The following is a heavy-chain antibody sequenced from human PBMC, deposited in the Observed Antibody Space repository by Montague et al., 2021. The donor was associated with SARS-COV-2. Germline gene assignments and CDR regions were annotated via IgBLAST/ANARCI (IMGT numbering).Heavy chain of an antibody. D-gene: IGHD2-21*01. Sequence: TLSLTCTVSGWRISSGGHHWIWIRQVPGRGLEWLRSIYYSGSTYYNPSLKGRFSISVYTSRNQFSLKVKSLTAADTANYVCARGLSYSSQRKGYFEHWGLGTLATVSS. CDR2: IYYSGST. V-gene: IGHV4-31*03. J-gene: IGHJ4*02. CDR3: ARGLSYSSQRKGYFEH. CDR1: GWRISSGGHH.